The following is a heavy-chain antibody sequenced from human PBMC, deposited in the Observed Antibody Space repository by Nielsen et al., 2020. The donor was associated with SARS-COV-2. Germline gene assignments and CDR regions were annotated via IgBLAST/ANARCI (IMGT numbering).Heavy chain of an antibody. D-gene: IGHD6-19*01. V-gene: IGHV4-39*01. J-gene: IGHJ4*02. CDR1: GGSISSSSYY. Sequence: SETLSLTYTVSGGSISSSSYYWGWIRQPPGKGLEWIGSIYYSGSTYYNPSLKSRVTISVDTSKNQFSLKLSSVTAADTAVYYCASAYGYSSGWYGFDYWGQGTLVTVSS. CDR2: IYYSGST. CDR3: ASAYGYSSGWYGFDY.